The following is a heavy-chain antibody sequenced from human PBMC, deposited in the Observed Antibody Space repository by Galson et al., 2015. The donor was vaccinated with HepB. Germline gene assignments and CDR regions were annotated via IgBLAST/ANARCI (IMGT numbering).Heavy chain of an antibody. CDR3: ARTYDFWSGYISRYHFDY. J-gene: IGHJ4*02. D-gene: IGHD3-3*01. V-gene: IGHV3-11*01. Sequence: SLRLSCAASGFSFKDYYMSWIRQAPGKGLEWVSYISSSGTTIDYADSVKGRFTISRDNAKNSLYLQMNSLRTEDTAVYYCARTYDFWSGYISRYHFDYWGQGTLVTVSS. CDR1: GFSFKDYY. CDR2: ISSSGTTI.